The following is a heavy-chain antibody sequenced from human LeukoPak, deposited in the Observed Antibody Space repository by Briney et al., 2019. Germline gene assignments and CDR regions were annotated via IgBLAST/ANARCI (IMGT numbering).Heavy chain of an antibody. Sequence: GASVKVSCKASGYTFTSYYMHWVRQAPGQGLEWMGIINPSGGSTSYAQKFQGRVTMTRDMSTSTVYMGLSSLRSEDTAVYYCARGGGSGGYSGYDYEWTKYHFDYWGQGTLVTVSS. D-gene: IGHD5-12*01. CDR2: INPSGGST. J-gene: IGHJ4*02. CDR3: ARGGGSGGYSGYDYEWTKYHFDY. V-gene: IGHV1-46*01. CDR1: GYTFTSYY.